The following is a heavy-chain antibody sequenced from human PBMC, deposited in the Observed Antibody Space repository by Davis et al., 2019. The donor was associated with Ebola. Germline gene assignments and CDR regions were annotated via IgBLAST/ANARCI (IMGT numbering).Heavy chain of an antibody. CDR1: GFTFSSYW. CDR2: IKQDGSEK. D-gene: IGHD3-22*01. J-gene: IGHJ4*02. CDR3: ARDPGLVIVAL. V-gene: IGHV3-7*01. Sequence: GGSLRLSCAASGFTFSSYWMSWVRQAPGKGLEWVANIKQDGSEKYYADSVKGRFTISRDNAKNSLYLQMNSLRAEDTAVYYCARDPGLVIVALWGQGTLVTVSS.